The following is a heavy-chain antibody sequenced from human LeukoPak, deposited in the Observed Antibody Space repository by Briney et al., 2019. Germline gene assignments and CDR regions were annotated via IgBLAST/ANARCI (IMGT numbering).Heavy chain of an antibody. J-gene: IGHJ4*02. V-gene: IGHV4-39*01. CDR3: ARLSLGSGYYFDY. D-gene: IGHD3-3*01. CDR2: IYYGGST. CDR1: GGSISSSSYY. Sequence: SETLSLTCTVSGGSISSSSYYWGWIRQPPGKGLEWIGSIYYGGSTHYNPSLKSRVTISVDTSKKQFSLKLSSVTAADTAVYYCARLSLGSGYYFDYWGQGTLVTVSS.